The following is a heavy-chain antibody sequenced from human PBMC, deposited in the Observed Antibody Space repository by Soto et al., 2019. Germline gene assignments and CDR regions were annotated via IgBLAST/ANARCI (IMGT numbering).Heavy chain of an antibody. Sequence: PVGSLRLSCAASGFTFSSYAMSWVRQAPGKGLEWVSAISGSGGSTYYADSVKGRFTISRDNSKNTLYLQMNSLRAEDTAVYYCAKDSRFLYYFDYWGQGTLVTVSS. CDR1: GFTFSSYA. V-gene: IGHV3-23*01. J-gene: IGHJ4*02. CDR3: AKDSRFLYYFDY. CDR2: ISGSGGST.